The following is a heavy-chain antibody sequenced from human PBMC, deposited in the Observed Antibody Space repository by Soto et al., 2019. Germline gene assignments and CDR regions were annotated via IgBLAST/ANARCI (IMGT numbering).Heavy chain of an antibody. D-gene: IGHD1-1*01. CDR2: ISSTGSGT. CDR1: GFTFSSYE. J-gene: IGHJ4*02. Sequence: VGSVRLSCAASGFTFSSYEMHWVRQAPGKGLEWISYISSTGSGTHYADSVKGRFTISRDNARNSLSLQMNSLRAEDTAIYYCVRDLHEPLPADVLQVANWGQGTQVTVSS. CDR3: VRDLHEPLPADVLQVAN. V-gene: IGHV3-48*03.